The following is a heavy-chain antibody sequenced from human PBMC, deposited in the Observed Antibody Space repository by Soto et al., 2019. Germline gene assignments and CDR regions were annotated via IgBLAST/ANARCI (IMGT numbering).Heavy chain of an antibody. D-gene: IGHD3-22*01. J-gene: IGHJ1*01. Sequence: GSLRLSCAASGFTFSSYAMHWVRQAPGKGLEWVAVISYDGSNKYYADSVKGRFTISRDNSKNTLYLQMNSLRAEDTAVYYCARDRRYYDSSPPFQHWGQGT. V-gene: IGHV3-30-3*01. CDR1: GFTFSSYA. CDR2: ISYDGSNK. CDR3: ARDRRYYDSSPPFQH.